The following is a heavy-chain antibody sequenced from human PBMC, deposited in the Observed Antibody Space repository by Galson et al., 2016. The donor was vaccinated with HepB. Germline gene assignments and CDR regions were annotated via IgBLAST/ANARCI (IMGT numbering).Heavy chain of an antibody. CDR1: GFDARNLS. CDR3: AKAGHPPFAMDV. V-gene: IGHV3-23*01. Sequence: SLRLSCAASGFDARNLSLTWVRQAPGKGLEWVSTISGSGASTYYADSVQGRFVVSRDNSKSTVYLQRNGLLTEDTAIYYCAKAGHPPFAMDVWGQGTTVTVSS. CDR2: ISGSGAST. J-gene: IGHJ6*01.